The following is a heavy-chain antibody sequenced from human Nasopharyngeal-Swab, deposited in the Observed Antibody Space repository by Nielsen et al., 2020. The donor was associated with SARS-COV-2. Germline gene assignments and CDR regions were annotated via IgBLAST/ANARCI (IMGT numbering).Heavy chain of an antibody. CDR2: IYWDDDK. V-gene: IGHV2-5*02. D-gene: IGHD5-18*01. J-gene: IGHJ4*02. Sequence: SGPTLVKPTQTLTLTCTFSGFSLSTSGVGVGWIRQPPGKALEWLALIYWDDDKRYSPSLKGRLTITKDTSKNQVVLTMTNMDPVDTATYYCAHWGYSYGSGRAYYFDYWGQGTLVTVSS. CDR1: GFSLSTSGVG. CDR3: AHWGYSYGSGRAYYFDY.